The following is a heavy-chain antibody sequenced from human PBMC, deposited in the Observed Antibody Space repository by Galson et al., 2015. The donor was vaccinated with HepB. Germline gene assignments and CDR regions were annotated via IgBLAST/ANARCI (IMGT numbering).Heavy chain of an antibody. Sequence: CAISGDSVSSTSAAWNWIRQSPSRGLEWLGRTYYRSKWYNDYAVSVKSRITINPDTSKNQFSLQLNSVTPEDTAVYYCARGMDLITMVRGVILYYYYGMDVWGQGTTVTVSS. V-gene: IGHV6-1*01. CDR3: ARGMDLITMVRGVILYYYYGMDV. CDR1: GDSVSSTSAA. CDR2: TYYRSKWYN. J-gene: IGHJ6*02. D-gene: IGHD3-10*01.